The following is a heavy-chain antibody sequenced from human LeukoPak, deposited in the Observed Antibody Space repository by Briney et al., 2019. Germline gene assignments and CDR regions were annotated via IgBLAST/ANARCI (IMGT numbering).Heavy chain of an antibody. V-gene: IGHV4-39*01. Sequence: SETLSLTCTVSSGSISSSSYYWGWIRQPPGKGLEWIGSIYYSGSTYYNPSLKSRVTISVDTSKNQFSLKLSSVTAADTAVYYCARHDSGYFDYWGQGTLVTVSS. CDR3: ARHDSGYFDY. D-gene: IGHD3-22*01. CDR1: SGSISSSSYY. J-gene: IGHJ4*02. CDR2: IYYSGST.